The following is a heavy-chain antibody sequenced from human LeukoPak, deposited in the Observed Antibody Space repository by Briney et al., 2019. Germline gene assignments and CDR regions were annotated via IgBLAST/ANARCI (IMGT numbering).Heavy chain of an antibody. Sequence: GGSLRLSCSASGFTFSSCAMRWVRQAPGKGLEYVSAISSNGGSTYYADSVKGRFTISRDNSKNTLYLQMSSLRAEDTAVYYCVRKTEWFGPRFDYWGQGTLVTVSS. CDR3: VRKTEWFGPRFDY. D-gene: IGHD3-10*01. CDR1: GFTFSSCA. V-gene: IGHV3-64D*06. CDR2: ISSNGGST. J-gene: IGHJ4*02.